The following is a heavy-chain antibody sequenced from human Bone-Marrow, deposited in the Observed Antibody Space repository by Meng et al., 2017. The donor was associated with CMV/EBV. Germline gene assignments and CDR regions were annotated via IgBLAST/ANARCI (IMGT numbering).Heavy chain of an antibody. J-gene: IGHJ4*02. Sequence: GSLRLSCAVYGGSFSGYYWSWIRQPPGKGLEWIGEINHSGSTNYNSSLKSRVTISLDTSKKQFSLKLSSVTAADTAVYFCARGLSPTGAIGYWGQGTLVTVSS. V-gene: IGHV4-34*01. CDR2: INHSGST. CDR3: ARGLSPTGAIGY. CDR1: GGSFSGYY. D-gene: IGHD2-2*01.